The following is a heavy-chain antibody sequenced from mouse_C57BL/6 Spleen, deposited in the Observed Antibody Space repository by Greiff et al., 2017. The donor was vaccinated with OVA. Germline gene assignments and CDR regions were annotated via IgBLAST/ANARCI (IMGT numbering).Heavy chain of an antibody. J-gene: IGHJ2*01. V-gene: IGHV1-61*01. CDR2: IYPSDSAT. CDR1: GYTFTSYW. Sequence: QVQLQQPGAELVRPGSSVKLSCKASGYTFTSYWMDWVKQRPGQGLEWIGNIYPSDSATHYNQKFKDKATLTVEKSSSTAYMQLSSLTSEDSAVYYCARRPGYSNPFDYWGQGTTLTVSS. CDR3: ARRPGYSNPFDY. D-gene: IGHD2-5*01.